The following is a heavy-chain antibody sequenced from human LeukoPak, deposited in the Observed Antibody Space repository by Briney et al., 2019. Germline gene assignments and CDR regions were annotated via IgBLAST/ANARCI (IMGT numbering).Heavy chain of an antibody. J-gene: IGHJ4*02. D-gene: IGHD2-2*01. V-gene: IGHV3-48*03. CDR2: ISSSGSTI. CDR1: GFTFSSYE. CDR3: ASPSDYFDY. Sequence: GGSLRLSCAASGFTFSSYEMNWVRQAPGKGLEWVSYISSSGSTIYYADSVKGRFTISRDNARNSLYLQMNSLRAEDAAVYYCASPSDYFDYWGQGTLVTVSS.